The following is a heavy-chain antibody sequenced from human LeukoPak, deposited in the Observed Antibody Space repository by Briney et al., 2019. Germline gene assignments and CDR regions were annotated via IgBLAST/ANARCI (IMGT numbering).Heavy chain of an antibody. CDR1: GFTFSRYG. Sequence: PGGSLRLSCAASGFTFSRYGMSWVRQAPGKGLEWVSAISGSGGSTYYADSVKGRFTISRDNSKNTLYLQMNSLRAEDTAVYYCARVPISPSYYFDYWGQGTLVTVSS. CDR2: ISGSGGST. J-gene: IGHJ4*02. V-gene: IGHV3-23*01. D-gene: IGHD2-2*01. CDR3: ARVPISPSYYFDY.